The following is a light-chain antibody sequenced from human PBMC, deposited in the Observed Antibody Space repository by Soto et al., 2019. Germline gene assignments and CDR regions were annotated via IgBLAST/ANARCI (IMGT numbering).Light chain of an antibody. V-gene: IGKV3-20*01. J-gene: IGKJ1*01. CDR1: LSLPSRS. CDR2: AAS. CDR3: QQYGYSPRT. Sequence: ELVLTQSPGTLSLFPGYRSTLSCRASLSLPSRSLAWYQQRPGQAPRVLISAASTRAADIPDRFSGSGSGTDFTLTINRLEPEDFAVYYCQQYGYSPRTFGQGTTVDIK.